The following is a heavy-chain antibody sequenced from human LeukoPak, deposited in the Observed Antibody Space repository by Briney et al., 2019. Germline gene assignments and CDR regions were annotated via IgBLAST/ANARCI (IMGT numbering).Heavy chain of an antibody. V-gene: IGHV3-7*01. J-gene: IGHJ4*02. Sequence: GGSLRLSCAASGFTFNSYWMTWVRQAPGKGREWVANIKQDGSEKYYVDSVKGRFTISRDNAKNSLYLQMSSLRAEDTAVYYCARDGGWGVAYYFDYWGQGTLVTVSS. D-gene: IGHD3-16*01. CDR1: GFTFNSYW. CDR3: ARDGGWGVAYYFDY. CDR2: IKQDGSEK.